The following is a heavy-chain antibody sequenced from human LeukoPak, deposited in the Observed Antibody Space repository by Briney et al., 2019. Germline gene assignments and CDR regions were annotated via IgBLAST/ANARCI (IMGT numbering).Heavy chain of an antibody. CDR2: ISYDGSNK. V-gene: IGHV3-30*03. D-gene: IGHD3-22*01. J-gene: IGHJ4*02. CDR3: ARVRPHYYDSSGYSDY. CDR1: GFTFSSYG. Sequence: GRSLRLSCAASGFTFSSYGMHWVRQAPGKGLEGVAVISYDGSNKYYADSVKGRFTISRDNSKNTLYLQMNSPRAEDTAVYYCARVRPHYYDSSGYSDYWGQGTLVTVSS.